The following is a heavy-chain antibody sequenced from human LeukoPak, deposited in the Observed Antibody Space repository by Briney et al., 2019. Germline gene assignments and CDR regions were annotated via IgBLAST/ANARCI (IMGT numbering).Heavy chain of an antibody. CDR2: ISAYNGNT. V-gene: IGHV1-18*04. CDR3: ARDPNSSSWDARFDY. CDR1: GYTFTSYG. D-gene: IGHD6-13*01. J-gene: IGHJ4*02. Sequence: ASVKVSCKASGYTFTSYGISWVRQAPGQGLEWMGWISAYNGNTNYAQKLQGRVTMTTDTSTSTAYMELRSLRSDDTAVYYCARDPNSSSWDARFDYWGQGTLVTVSS.